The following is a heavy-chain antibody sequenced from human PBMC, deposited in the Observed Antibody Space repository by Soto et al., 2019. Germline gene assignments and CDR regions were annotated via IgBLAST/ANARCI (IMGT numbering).Heavy chain of an antibody. CDR3: ARMLRGVNYYGMDV. CDR2: IFSNDEK. D-gene: IGHD3-10*01. CDR1: EFSLNNPRMG. V-gene: IGHV2-26*01. Sequence: QVTLKESGPVLVKPTETLTLTCTVSEFSLNNPRMGVSWIRQPPGKALEWLAHIFSNDEKSYSTSLKSRLTISTDTSKSQVVLLMTNMDPLDTATYYCARMLRGVNYYGMDVWGQGTTVTVSS. J-gene: IGHJ6*02.